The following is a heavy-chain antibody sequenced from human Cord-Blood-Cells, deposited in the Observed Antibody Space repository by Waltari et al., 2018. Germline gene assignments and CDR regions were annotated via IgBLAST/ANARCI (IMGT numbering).Heavy chain of an antibody. Sequence: QLQLQESGPGLVKPSETLSLTCTVPGGSIRSSSYYWGWFRHPTGKGLEWIGSIYYSGSTYYNPSLKSRVTISVDTSKNQFSLKLSSVTAADTAVYYCARENYYGSGSYQKYNWFDPWGQGTLVTVSS. D-gene: IGHD3-10*01. J-gene: IGHJ5*02. CDR1: GGSIRSSSYY. CDR3: ARENYYGSGSYQKYNWFDP. V-gene: IGHV4-39*07. CDR2: IYYSGST.